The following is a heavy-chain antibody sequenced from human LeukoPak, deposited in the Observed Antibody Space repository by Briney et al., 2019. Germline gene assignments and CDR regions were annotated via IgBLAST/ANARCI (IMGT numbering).Heavy chain of an antibody. V-gene: IGHV1-18*01. D-gene: IGHD6-13*01. CDR1: GYTFTSYG. J-gene: IGHJ4*02. CDR2: ISAYNGNT. CDR3: ARVKGAIAAAGTVDY. Sequence: GSVKVSCKASGYTFTSYGISWVRQAPGQGLEWMGWISAYNGNTNYAQKLQGRVTMTTDTSTSTAYMELRSLRSDDTAVYYCARVKGAIAAAGTVDYWGQGTLVTVSS.